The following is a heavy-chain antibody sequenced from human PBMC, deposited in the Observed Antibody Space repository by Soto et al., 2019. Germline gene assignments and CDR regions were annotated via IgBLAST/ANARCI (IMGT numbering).Heavy chain of an antibody. J-gene: IGHJ6*03. Sequence: PSETLSLTCAVYGGSFSGYYWSWIRPPPGKGLEWIGEINHSGSTNYNPSLKSRVTISVDTSKNQFSLKLSSVTAADTAVYYCASGQYYYGSGSYYNPGVYYYYYYMDVWGKGTTVTVSS. V-gene: IGHV4-34*01. CDR1: GGSFSGYY. CDR3: ASGQYYYGSGSYYNPGVYYYYYYMDV. CDR2: INHSGST. D-gene: IGHD3-10*01.